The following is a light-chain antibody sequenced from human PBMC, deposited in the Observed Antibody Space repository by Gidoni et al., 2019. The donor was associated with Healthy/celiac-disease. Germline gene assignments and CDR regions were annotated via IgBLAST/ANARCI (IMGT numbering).Light chain of an antibody. CDR2: AAS. V-gene: IGKV1D-16*01. Sequence: DIQMTQYPSSLSASVGDRVTITCRASQGISSWLAWYQQNPEKAPKSLLYAASSLQSGVPSRFSRSGSGTDFTLTISSLQSEDFATYYCQQYNSYPLTFGGGTKVEIK. CDR1: QGISSW. CDR3: QQYNSYPLT. J-gene: IGKJ4*01.